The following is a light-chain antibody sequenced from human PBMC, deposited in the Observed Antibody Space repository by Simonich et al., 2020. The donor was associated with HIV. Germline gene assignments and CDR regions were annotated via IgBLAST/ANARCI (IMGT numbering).Light chain of an antibody. CDR2: VAS. CDR1: QSISRY. Sequence: DIQMTQSPSSLSASVGDRVTITCRASQSISRYLNWYQQKRGKAPKLLIDVASSLPSGVPSRFSGSGSGTDFTLTISSLQPEDFATYYCQQSFSSPWTFGQGTKVAIK. J-gene: IGKJ1*01. CDR3: QQSFSSPWT. V-gene: IGKV1-39*01.